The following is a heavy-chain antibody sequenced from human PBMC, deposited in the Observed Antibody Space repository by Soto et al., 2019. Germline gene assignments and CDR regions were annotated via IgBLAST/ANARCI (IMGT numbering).Heavy chain of an antibody. Sequence: PSETLSLTCTVSGGSISSGNYFWSWIRQPPGKGLEWLGYIYFSGSTYYNPSLKSRLTISVDTSKNQFSLKVTSVTAADTAMYYCASYAPLYDSSGYYFDNWGQGTLVTVSS. CDR1: GGSISSGNYF. CDR3: ASYAPLYDSSGYYFDN. V-gene: IGHV4-30-4*01. D-gene: IGHD3-22*01. J-gene: IGHJ4*02. CDR2: IYFSGST.